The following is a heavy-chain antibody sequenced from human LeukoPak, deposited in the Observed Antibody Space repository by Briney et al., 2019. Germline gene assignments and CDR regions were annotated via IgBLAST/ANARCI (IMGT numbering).Heavy chain of an antibody. V-gene: IGHV1-69*10. Sequence: SVKVSCKASGGTFSSYAISWVRQAPGQGLEWMGGTIPILGTANYAQKFQGRVTITADKSTSTAYMELSSLRSEDTAVYYCAREGDSSGWYSFDYWGQGTLVTVSS. CDR1: GGTFSSYA. CDR3: AREGDSSGWYSFDY. J-gene: IGHJ4*02. D-gene: IGHD6-19*01. CDR2: TIPILGTA.